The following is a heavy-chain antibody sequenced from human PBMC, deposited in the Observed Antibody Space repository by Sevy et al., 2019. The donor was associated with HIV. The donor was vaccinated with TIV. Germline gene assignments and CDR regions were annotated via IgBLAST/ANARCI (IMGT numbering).Heavy chain of an antibody. Sequence: GGSLRLSCAASGFTFSTYGMHWVRQAPGKGLEWVAVMWFDGSNTYDAASVKGRFTISRDIAKNTLHLQMNSLRAEDTAVYYCTRDLEFYDYGDYGPAFMPDYWGHGTLVTVSS. CDR1: GFTFSTYG. J-gene: IGHJ4*01. D-gene: IGHD4-17*01. V-gene: IGHV3-33*01. CDR3: TRDLEFYDYGDYGPAFMPDY. CDR2: MWFDGSNT.